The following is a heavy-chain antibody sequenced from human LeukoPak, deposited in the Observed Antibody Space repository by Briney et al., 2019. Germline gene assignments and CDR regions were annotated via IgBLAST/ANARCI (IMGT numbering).Heavy chain of an antibody. D-gene: IGHD3-22*01. CDR2: IKQDGSET. CDR1: GFTFSTYW. CDR3: ARHNYYDSSGYFSEYFHH. V-gene: IGHV3-7*04. Sequence: GGSLRLSCAASGFTFSTYWMSWVRQAPGKGLEWVANIKQDGSETYYVDSVKGRFTISRDNAKNSLYLQMNRLRAEDTAVYYCARHNYYDSSGYFSEYFHHWGQGTLVTVSS. J-gene: IGHJ1*01.